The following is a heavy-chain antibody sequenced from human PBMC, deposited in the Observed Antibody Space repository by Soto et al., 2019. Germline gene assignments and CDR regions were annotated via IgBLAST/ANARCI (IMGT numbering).Heavy chain of an antibody. J-gene: IGHJ5*02. D-gene: IGHD2-2*01. V-gene: IGHV4-38-2*01. CDR2: IYHSGST. CDR1: GYSTSSGYY. CDR3: ARGAIVVVPAALAKPLFDP. Sequence: PSETLSLTCAVSGYSTSSGYYWGWIRQPPGKGLEWIGSIYHSGSTYYNPSLKSRVTISVDTSKNQFSLKLSSVTAADTAVYYCARGAIVVVPAALAKPLFDPWGQGTLVTVSS.